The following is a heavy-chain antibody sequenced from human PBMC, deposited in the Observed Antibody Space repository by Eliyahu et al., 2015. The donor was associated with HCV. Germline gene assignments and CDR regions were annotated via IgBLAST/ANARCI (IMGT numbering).Heavy chain of an antibody. Sequence: EVQLLESGGGFVQPGGSLRLSXAASGFTLGVCGMTWVRQGPGKGLXWVSSIRADGVTSFYADPVLGRFTISRDTSRNTLFLQMNSPRAEDTALYYCAKDPGDLANWFDPWGQGTLVTVSS. CDR1: GFTLGVCG. CDR2: IRADGVTS. D-gene: IGHD5-24*01. CDR3: AKDPGDLANWFDP. V-gene: IGHV3-23*01. J-gene: IGHJ5*02.